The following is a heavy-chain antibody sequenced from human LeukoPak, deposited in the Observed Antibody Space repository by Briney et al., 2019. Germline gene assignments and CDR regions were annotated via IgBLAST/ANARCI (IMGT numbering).Heavy chain of an antibody. J-gene: IGHJ4*02. Sequence: SGRSLRLSCTASGFTFTSYAMHWVRQAPGKGLEWVAVISYDASNKYYADSVKGRFTISRDNSKNTLYLQMNSLSAEDTAVYYCARELPYRWYFDFWGQGTLVTVSS. CDR2: ISYDASNK. D-gene: IGHD1-26*01. V-gene: IGHV3-30*04. CDR1: GFTFTSYA. CDR3: ARELPYRWYFDF.